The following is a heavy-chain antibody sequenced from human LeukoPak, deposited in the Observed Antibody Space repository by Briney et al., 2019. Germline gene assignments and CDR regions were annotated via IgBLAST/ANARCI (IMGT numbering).Heavy chain of an antibody. Sequence: GGSLRLSCVASGFTFSSYAMTWVCQAPGKGLEWVSGISGGGHSTEYADSVKGRFTISRDNSKNTLYLQMNSLRAEDTAVYYCAKDKARSTSCYSFDYWGQGTLVTVSS. CDR1: GFTFSSYA. D-gene: IGHD2-2*01. CDR3: AKDKARSTSCYSFDY. CDR2: ISGGGHST. V-gene: IGHV3-23*01. J-gene: IGHJ4*02.